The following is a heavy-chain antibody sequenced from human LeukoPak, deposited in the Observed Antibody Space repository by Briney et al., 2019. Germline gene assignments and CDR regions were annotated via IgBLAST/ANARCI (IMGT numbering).Heavy chain of an antibody. CDR2: ISAYNGNT. D-gene: IGHD6-6*01. CDR1: GGTSSSYD. Sequence: GASVKVSCKASGGTSSSYDISWVRQAPGQGLEWMGWISAYNGNTNYAQKLQGRVTMTTDTSTSTAYMELRSLRSDDTAVYYCARQAARLDYWGQGTLVTVSS. V-gene: IGHV1-18*01. CDR3: ARQAARLDY. J-gene: IGHJ4*02.